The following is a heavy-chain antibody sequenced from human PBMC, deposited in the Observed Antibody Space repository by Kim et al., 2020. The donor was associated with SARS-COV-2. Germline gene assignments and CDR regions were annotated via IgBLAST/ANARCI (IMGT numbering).Heavy chain of an antibody. D-gene: IGHD3-16*01. V-gene: IGHV4-39*01. CDR3: ARPRSALGGWFDP. Sequence: SETLSLTCTVSGGSISSSSYYWGWIRQPPGKGLEWIGSIYYSGSTYYNPSLKSRVTISVDTSKNQFSLKLSSVTAADTAVYYCARPRSALGGWFDPWGQGTLVTVSS. J-gene: IGHJ5*02. CDR2: IYYSGST. CDR1: GGSISSSSYY.